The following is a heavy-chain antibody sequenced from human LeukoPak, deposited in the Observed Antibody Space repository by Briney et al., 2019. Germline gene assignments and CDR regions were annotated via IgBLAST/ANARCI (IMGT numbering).Heavy chain of an antibody. CDR3: AKHRSGIAASGSNY. CDR2: ISGSGGST. D-gene: IGHD6-13*01. J-gene: IGHJ4*02. V-gene: IGHV3-23*01. Sequence: GGSLRLSCAASGFIFSSYAMSWVCQAPGRGLDWVSVSVISGSGGSTYYADSVKGRFTISRDDSKNTLYLQMNNLRAEDTAVYYCAKHRSGIAASGSNYWGQGTLVSVSS. CDR1: GFIFSSYA.